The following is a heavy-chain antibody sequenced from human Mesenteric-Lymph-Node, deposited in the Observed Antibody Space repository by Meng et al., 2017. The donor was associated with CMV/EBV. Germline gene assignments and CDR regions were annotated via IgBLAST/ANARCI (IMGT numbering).Heavy chain of an antibody. CDR3: ARGRATGAHWYFDL. Sequence: SETLSLTCTVSGDSISRTTFFWGWIRQPPGKGLEWIGSVFYSGSTYYNPSLRSRVTISVDTSRNQFSLKLSSVSAADTAVYHCARGRATGAHWYFDLWGRGTLVTVSS. CDR2: VFYSGST. D-gene: IGHD5-12*01. J-gene: IGHJ2*01. CDR1: GDSISRTTFF. V-gene: IGHV4-39*07.